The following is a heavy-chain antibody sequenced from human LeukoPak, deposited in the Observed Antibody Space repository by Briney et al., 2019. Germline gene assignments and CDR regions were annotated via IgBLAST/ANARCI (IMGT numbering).Heavy chain of an antibody. CDR1: GGSISSGGYS. CDR3: ASHDISSAY. D-gene: IGHD3-9*01. CDR2: IYHSGST. V-gene: IGHV4-30-2*01. Sequence: SETLSLTCTVSGGSISSGGYSWSWIRQPPGKGLEWIGYIYHSGSTYYNPSLKSRVTISVDRPKNQFSLKLSSVTAADTAVYYCASHDISSAYWGQGTLVTVSS. J-gene: IGHJ4*02.